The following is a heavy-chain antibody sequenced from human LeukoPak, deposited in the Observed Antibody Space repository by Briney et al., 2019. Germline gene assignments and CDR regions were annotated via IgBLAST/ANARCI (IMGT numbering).Heavy chain of an antibody. CDR3: ARFIPSLQIDP. J-gene: IGHJ5*02. D-gene: IGHD3-16*01. Sequence: SETLSLTCTVSGGSISSNYWSWIRQPPGKGLEWITYSSYTGSTNYNPSLKSRVTISVDTSKNQFSLRLRSVTAADTAVYYCARFIPSLQIDPLGHGTLVTVSS. CDR1: GGSISSNY. CDR2: SSYTGST. V-gene: IGHV4-59*01.